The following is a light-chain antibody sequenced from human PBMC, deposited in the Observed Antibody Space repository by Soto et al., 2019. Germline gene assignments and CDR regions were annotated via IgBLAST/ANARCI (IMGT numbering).Light chain of an antibody. Sequence: DVVMTQSPLSLPVTLGQPASISCRSSQSLVHSDGNTYLIWFQERPGQSPRRLIYKVSNRDSGVPDRFSGSGSGTDFTLKISRVEAEDVGVYYCMQGTPWPLTFGQGTKVEIK. CDR3: MQGTPWPLT. V-gene: IGKV2-30*02. CDR1: QSLVHSDGNTY. CDR2: KVS. J-gene: IGKJ1*01.